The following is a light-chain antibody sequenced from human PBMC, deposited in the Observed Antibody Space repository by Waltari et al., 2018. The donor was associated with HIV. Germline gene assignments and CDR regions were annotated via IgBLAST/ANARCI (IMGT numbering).Light chain of an antibody. CDR2: LAS. CDR3: QQYFLTPFT. CDR1: QSVLASSANQHY. V-gene: IGKV4-1*01. Sequence: DIVLTQSPDSLAVSLGERATIHCTSGQSVLASSANQHYLAWYQQRPGQPPTLLIYLASSRESGVPDRFSGSGSGTDFALTISSLQAEDVAVYYCQQYFLTPFTFGGGTKVEIK. J-gene: IGKJ4*01.